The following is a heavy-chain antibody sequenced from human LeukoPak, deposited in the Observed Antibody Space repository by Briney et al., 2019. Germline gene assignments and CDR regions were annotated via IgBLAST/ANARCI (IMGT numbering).Heavy chain of an antibody. D-gene: IGHD4-17*01. CDR1: GGSISSSSYY. Sequence: SETLSLTCTVSGGSISSSSYYWGWIRQPPGKGLEWIGSIYYSGSTYYNPSLKSRVTISVDTSKNQFSLMLSSVTAADTAVYYCAREATYGDYPRWGQGTLVTVSS. CDR3: AREATYGDYPR. V-gene: IGHV4-39*02. CDR2: IYYSGST. J-gene: IGHJ4*02.